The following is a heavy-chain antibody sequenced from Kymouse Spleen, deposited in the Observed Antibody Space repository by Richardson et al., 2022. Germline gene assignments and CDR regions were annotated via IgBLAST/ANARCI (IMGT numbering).Heavy chain of an antibody. Sequence: EVQLVESGGGLVQPGRSLRLSCAASGFTFDDYAMHWVRQAPGKGLEWVSGISWNSGSIGYADSVKGRFTISRDNAKNSLYLQMNSLRAEDTALYYCAKDYGSGSYYTLYYYYYGMDVWGQGTTVTVSS. V-gene: IGHV3-9*01. CDR3: AKDYGSGSYYTLYYYYYGMDV. CDR2: ISWNSGSI. J-gene: IGHJ6*02. CDR1: GFTFDDYA. D-gene: IGHD3-10*01.